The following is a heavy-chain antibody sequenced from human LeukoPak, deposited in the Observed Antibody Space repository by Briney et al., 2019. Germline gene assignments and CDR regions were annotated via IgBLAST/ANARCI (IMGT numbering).Heavy chain of an antibody. Sequence: ASVKVSCKPSGYSFTGYYFHWVRQAPGQGLEWMGWINPNTGATNSAQKFQGRVTMTRDTSISTVYMELNRLRSDDTAVFYCARGTRRRAATAVTNYYSDYWGQGTLVTVSS. V-gene: IGHV1-2*02. CDR2: INPNTGAT. CDR1: GYSFTGYY. J-gene: IGHJ4*02. CDR3: ARGTRRRAATAVTNYYSDY. D-gene: IGHD1-26*01.